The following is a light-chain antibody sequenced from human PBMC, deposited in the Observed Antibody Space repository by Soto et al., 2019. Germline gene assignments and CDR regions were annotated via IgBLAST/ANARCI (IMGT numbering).Light chain of an antibody. V-gene: IGKV1-5*01. CDR3: QQYNSSSYT. Sequence: DIQMTQSPSTLSASVGDRVTITCRASQIISNWLAWYQQKPGKVPKLLIYDASSLESGVPSRFSGSGSGTEFSLTIGSGQPEDFATYHCQQYNSSSYTFGPGTKVDLK. CDR1: QIISNW. CDR2: DAS. J-gene: IGKJ3*01.